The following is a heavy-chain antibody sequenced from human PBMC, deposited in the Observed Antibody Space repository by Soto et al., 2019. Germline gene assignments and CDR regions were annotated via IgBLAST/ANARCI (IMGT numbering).Heavy chain of an antibody. CDR1: GYRFTSYW. J-gene: IGHJ6*02. D-gene: IGHD5-18*01. Sequence: ASVKISCKGSGYRFTSYWISWVRQMPGKGLEWMGRIDPSDSYTNYSPSFQGHVTISADKSISTAYLQWSSLKASDTAMYYCARLREYSSVPDVWGQGTTVTVSS. V-gene: IGHV5-10-1*01. CDR3: ARLREYSSVPDV. CDR2: IDPSDSYT.